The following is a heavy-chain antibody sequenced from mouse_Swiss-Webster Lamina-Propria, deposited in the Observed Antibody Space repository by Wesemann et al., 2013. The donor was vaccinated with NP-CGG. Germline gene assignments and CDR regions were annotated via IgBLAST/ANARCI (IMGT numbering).Heavy chain of an antibody. Sequence: VQLQQPGSELVRPGASVKLSCKASGYTFTSYWMHWVKQRPEQGLEWIGRIDPANGNTKYDPKFQGKATITADTSSNTAYLQLSSLTSEDTAVYYCARDIDYWGQGTTLTVSS. J-gene: IGHJ2*01. D-gene: IGHD3-3*01. CDR1: GYTFTSYW. V-gene: IGHV14-1*02. CDR3: ARDIDY. CDR2: IDPANGNT.